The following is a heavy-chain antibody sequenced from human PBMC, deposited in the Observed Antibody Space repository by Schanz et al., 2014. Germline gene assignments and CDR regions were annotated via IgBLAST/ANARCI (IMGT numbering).Heavy chain of an antibody. CDR3: ARENTAVAGMPRVMDV. D-gene: IGHD6-19*01. CDR1: GGTFTSYG. Sequence: QVQLVQSGAEVRKPGSSVRVSCKASGGTFTSYGISWVRQAPGQGLEWMGRVSPYSGDTNYAQMFQGRVTMTTDTSISTAYMELSRLTSDDTAVFFCARENTAVAGMPRVMDVWGQGTTVTVTS. CDR2: VSPYSGDT. J-gene: IGHJ6*02. V-gene: IGHV1-2*06.